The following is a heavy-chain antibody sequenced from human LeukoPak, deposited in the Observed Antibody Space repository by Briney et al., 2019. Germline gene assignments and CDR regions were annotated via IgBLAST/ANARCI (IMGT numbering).Heavy chain of an antibody. CDR3: ARLHEDGYPSDAFDI. CDR2: IIPILGIA. CDR1: GGTFSSYT. Sequence: SVKVSCKASGGTFSSYTISWVRQAPGQGLEWMGRIIPILGIANYAQKFQGRVTITADKSTSTAYMELSSLRSEDTAVYYCARLHEDGYPSDAFDIWGQGTMVTVSS. J-gene: IGHJ3*02. D-gene: IGHD5-24*01. V-gene: IGHV1-69*02.